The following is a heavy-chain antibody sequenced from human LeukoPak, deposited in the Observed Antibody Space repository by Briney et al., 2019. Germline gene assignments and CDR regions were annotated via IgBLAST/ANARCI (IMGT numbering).Heavy chain of an antibody. V-gene: IGHV3-7*01. D-gene: IGHD2-15*01. Sequence: GGSLRLSCVASGFTFSSYWMSWVRQAPGKGLEWVANIKQDGSEKYYVDSVKGRFTISRDNAKNSLYLQMNSLRAEDTAVYYCARRRCSGGSCYSRVFDYWGQGTLVTVSS. CDR2: IKQDGSEK. CDR1: GFTFSSYW. J-gene: IGHJ4*02. CDR3: ARRRCSGGSCYSRVFDY.